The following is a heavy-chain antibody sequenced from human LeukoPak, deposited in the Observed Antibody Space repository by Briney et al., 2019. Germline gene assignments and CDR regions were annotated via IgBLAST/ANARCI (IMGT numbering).Heavy chain of an antibody. J-gene: IGHJ4*02. CDR2: IYYSGSA. Sequence: SETLSLTCTVSGGSISSSNYSWSWIRQPPGKGLEWIGNIYYSGSANHNPSLKSRVTISRDTSKNQFSLKLTSVITADTAVYYCARAGGVKTAALDLDYWGQGTLVTVSS. CDR1: GGSISSSNYS. V-gene: IGHV4-61*01. D-gene: IGHD6-25*01. CDR3: ARAGGVKTAALDLDY.